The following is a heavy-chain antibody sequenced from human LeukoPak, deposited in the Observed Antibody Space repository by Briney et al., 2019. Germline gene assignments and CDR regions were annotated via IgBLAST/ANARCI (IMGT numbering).Heavy chain of an antibody. D-gene: IGHD3-3*01. Sequence: SVKVSCKASGGTFSSYTISWVRQAPGQGLEWMGRIIPILGTANYAQKFQGRVTITADESTSTAYMELSSLRSEDTAVYYCARAPIFGVVAYYFDYWGQGTLVTVSS. J-gene: IGHJ4*02. CDR1: GGTFSSYT. V-gene: IGHV1-69*08. CDR2: IIPILGTA. CDR3: ARAPIFGVVAYYFDY.